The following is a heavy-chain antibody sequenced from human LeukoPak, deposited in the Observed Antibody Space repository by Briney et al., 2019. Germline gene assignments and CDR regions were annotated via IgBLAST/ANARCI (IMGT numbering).Heavy chain of an antibody. Sequence: GGSLRLSCAASGFTFSSYWMSWVRQAPGKGLEWVANIKQDGSAKYYVDSVKGRFTISRDNAKNSLYLQMNSLRAEDTAVYYCARDTTIFGVVTTSFDYWGQGTLVTVSS. D-gene: IGHD3-3*01. CDR3: ARDTTIFGVVTTSFDY. J-gene: IGHJ4*02. CDR1: GFTFSSYW. CDR2: IKQDGSAK. V-gene: IGHV3-7*01.